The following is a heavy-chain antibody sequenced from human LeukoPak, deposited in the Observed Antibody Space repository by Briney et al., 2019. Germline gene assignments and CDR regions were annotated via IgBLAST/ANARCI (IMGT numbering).Heavy chain of an antibody. V-gene: IGHV3-53*01. D-gene: IGHD3-16*01. CDR2: IYSGGST. CDR3: ARELNGYGYYFFDY. Sequence: GGSLRLSCAASGFTVSSNYMSWVRQAPGKGLEWVSVIYSGGSTYYADSAKGRFTISRDNSKNTLYLQMNSLRAEDTAVYYCARELNGYGYYFFDYWGPGTLVTVSS. J-gene: IGHJ4*02. CDR1: GFTVSSNY.